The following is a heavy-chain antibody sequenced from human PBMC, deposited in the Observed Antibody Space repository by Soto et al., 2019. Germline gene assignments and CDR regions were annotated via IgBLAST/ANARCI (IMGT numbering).Heavy chain of an antibody. V-gene: IGHV4-30-4*01. D-gene: IGHD2-2*01. CDR2: IYYSGST. Sequence: QVQLQESGPGLVKPSQTLSLTCTVSGGSISSGDYYWSWIRQPPGKGLEWIGYIYYSGSTYYNPSRNSRVTTSVDTSKHLCSLQLSSVTAADTAVYYCARYHPMDSRQYFDLWGRGTLVTVSS. CDR1: GGSISSGDYY. CDR3: ARYHPMDSRQYFDL. J-gene: IGHJ2*01.